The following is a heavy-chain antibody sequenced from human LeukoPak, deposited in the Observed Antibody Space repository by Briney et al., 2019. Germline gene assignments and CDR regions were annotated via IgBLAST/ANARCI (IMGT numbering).Heavy chain of an antibody. CDR3: ARIPPSYGGTSPNDY. D-gene: IGHD4-23*01. CDR2: IYSGGST. CDR1: GFTVSSNY. V-gene: IGHV3-66*01. Sequence: PGGSLRLSCAASGFTVSSNYMSWVRQALGKGLEWVSVIYSGGSTYYADSVKGRFTISRDNSKNTLYLQMNSLRAEDTAVYYCARIPPSYGGTSPNDYWGQGTLVTVSS. J-gene: IGHJ4*02.